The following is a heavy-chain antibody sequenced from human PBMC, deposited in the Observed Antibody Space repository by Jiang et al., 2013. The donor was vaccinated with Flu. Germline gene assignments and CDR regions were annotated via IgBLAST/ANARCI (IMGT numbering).Heavy chain of an antibody. CDR1: GFRFSSYE. CDR3: VRDSNPLGENWHVVLDAFDL. D-gene: IGHD3-16*01. CDR2: IRGGDSYT. V-gene: IGHV3-48*03. Sequence: VQLLESGGGLVQPGGSLRLSCAASGFRFSSYEINWVRQAPGKGLEWVSYIRGGDSYTHYADSVKGRFTISRDDAKSSVYLQMNSVRADDTAVYYCVRDSNPLGENWHVVLDAFDLWGQGTLVTVS. J-gene: IGHJ3*01.